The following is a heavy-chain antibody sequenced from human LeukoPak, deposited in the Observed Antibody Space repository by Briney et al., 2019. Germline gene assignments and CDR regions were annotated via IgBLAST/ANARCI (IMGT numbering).Heavy chain of an antibody. CDR1: GGSISSYY. V-gene: IGHV4-59*01. D-gene: IGHD2-15*01. J-gene: IGHJ6*03. Sequence: KASETLSLTCTVSGGSISSYYWSWIRQPPGKGREWVGYIYYSGITNYNPSPQSRVTISVDTSKNQFSLKMSSVTAEETAVYYCARVHCSGGSCRVNYYMDVWGKGTTVTVSS. CDR3: ARVHCSGGSCRVNYYMDV. CDR2: IYYSGIT.